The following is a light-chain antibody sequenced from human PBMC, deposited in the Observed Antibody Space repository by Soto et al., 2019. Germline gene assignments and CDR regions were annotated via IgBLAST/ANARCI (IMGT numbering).Light chain of an antibody. J-gene: IGKJ1*01. CDR2: GAS. V-gene: IGKV3-20*01. CDR3: HQYGSSPLT. CDR1: QSVSSSY. Sequence: EIVLTQSPGTLSLSPGERATLSCRASQSVSSSYLVWYQQKPGQAPRLLIYGASSRATGIPDRFSGSGSGTDFTLTISRLEPEDFAVYYCHQYGSSPLTFGQGTKVEIK.